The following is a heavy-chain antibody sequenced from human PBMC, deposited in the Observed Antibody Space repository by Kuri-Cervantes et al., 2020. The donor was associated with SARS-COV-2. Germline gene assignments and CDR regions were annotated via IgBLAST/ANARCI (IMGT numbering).Heavy chain of an antibody. CDR1: GGSISSSSYY. CDR3: ARDWGYSYAEGAFDI. CDR2: IYYSGST. J-gene: IGHJ3*02. V-gene: IGHV4-39*07. D-gene: IGHD5-18*01. Sequence: ESLKISCTVSGGSISSSSYYWGWIRQPPGKGLEWIGSIYYSGSTYYNPSLESRVAISVDTSKNQFSLKLSSVTAADTAVYYCARDWGYSYAEGAFDIWGQGTMVTVSS.